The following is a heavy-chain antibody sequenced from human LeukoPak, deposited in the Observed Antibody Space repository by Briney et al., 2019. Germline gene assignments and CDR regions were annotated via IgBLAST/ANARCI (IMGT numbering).Heavy chain of an antibody. J-gene: IGHJ3*02. CDR1: GFSFSSNW. V-gene: IGHV3-7*03. D-gene: IGHD4-23*01. CDR3: ARVRGGNRGDAFDI. Sequence: GGSLRLSCAASGFSFSSNWMSWVRQAPGKGLEWVANIKKDGSEIYYVDSVKGRFTISRDNSKNTLYVQMKSLGAEDTALYYCARVRGGNRGDAFDIWGQGTMVTVSS. CDR2: IKKDGSEI.